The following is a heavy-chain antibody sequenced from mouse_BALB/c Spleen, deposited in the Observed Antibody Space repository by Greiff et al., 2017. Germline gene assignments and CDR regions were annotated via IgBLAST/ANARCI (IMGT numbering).Heavy chain of an antibody. Sequence: EVHLVESGAELVRPGASVKLSCKASGFNIKDYYMHWVKQRPEQGLEWIGWIDPENGNTIYDPKFQGKASITADTSSNTAYLQLSSLTSEDTAVYYCARYYYRYDYFAYWGQGTLVTVSA. CDR2: IDPENGNT. J-gene: IGHJ3*01. CDR1: GFNIKDYY. D-gene: IGHD2-14*01. V-gene: IGHV14-1*02. CDR3: ARYYYRYDYFAY.